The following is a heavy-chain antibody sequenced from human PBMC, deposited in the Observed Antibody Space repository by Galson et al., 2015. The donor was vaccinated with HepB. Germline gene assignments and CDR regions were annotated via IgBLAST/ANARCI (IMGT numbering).Heavy chain of an antibody. CDR3: TTAVITPAATNYYYYGMDV. V-gene: IGHV3-15*01. CDR1: GFTFSNAW. CDR2: IKSKTDGGTT. Sequence: SLRLSCAASGFTFSNAWMSWVRQAPGKGLEWVGRIKSKTDGGTTDYAAPVKGRFTISRDDSKNTLYLQMNSLKTEDTAVYYCTTAVITPAATNYYYYGMDVWGQGTTVTVSS. J-gene: IGHJ6*02. D-gene: IGHD2-2*01.